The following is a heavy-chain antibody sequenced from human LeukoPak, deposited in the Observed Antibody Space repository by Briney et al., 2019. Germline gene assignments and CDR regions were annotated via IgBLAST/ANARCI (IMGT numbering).Heavy chain of an antibody. V-gene: IGHV4-39*07. CDR2: IYYSGST. Sequence: SETLSLTCTVSGGSISSSSYYWGWIRQPPGTGLEWIGSIYYSGSTYYNPSLKSRVTISVDTSKNQFSLKLSSVTAADTAVYYCARGGTVTTSVDYWGQGTLVTVSS. J-gene: IGHJ4*02. D-gene: IGHD4-17*01. CDR1: GGSISSSSYY. CDR3: ARGGTVTTSVDY.